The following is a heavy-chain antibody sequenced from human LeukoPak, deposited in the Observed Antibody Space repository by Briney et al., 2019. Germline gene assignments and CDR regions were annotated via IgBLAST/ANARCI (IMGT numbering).Heavy chain of an antibody. CDR3: AKWPEGATPKFHY. CDR1: GFTFSSYA. Sequence: PGGSLRLSCAASGFTFSSYAMSWVRQAPGKGLEWVSTISGSGGVTYCPDSVRGRFTISRDNSKNMLHLQMDSLRAEDTAIYYCAKWPEGATPKFHYWGQGTLVTVSS. V-gene: IGHV3-23*01. D-gene: IGHD1-26*01. CDR2: ISGSGGVT. J-gene: IGHJ4*02.